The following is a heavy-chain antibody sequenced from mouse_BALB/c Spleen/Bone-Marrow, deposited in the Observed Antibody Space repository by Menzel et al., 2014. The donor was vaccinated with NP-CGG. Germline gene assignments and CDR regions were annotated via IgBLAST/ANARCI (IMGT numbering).Heavy chain of an antibody. D-gene: IGHD2-4*01. CDR1: GYTFSTYW. J-gene: IGHJ3*01. CDR2: ILPGSGTT. Sequence: QVQLQQSGAELMKPGASVKISCKATGYTFSTYWIEWVKQRPGHGLEWIGEILPGSGTTNYNEKFKGKATFTADTPSNTAYMQLSSLTSEDSAVYYCARLITTGGFAYWGQGTLVTVSA. V-gene: IGHV1-9*01. CDR3: ARLITTGGFAY.